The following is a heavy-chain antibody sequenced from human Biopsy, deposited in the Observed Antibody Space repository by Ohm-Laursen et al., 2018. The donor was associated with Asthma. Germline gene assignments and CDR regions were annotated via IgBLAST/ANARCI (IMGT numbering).Heavy chain of an antibody. D-gene: IGHD6-6*01. J-gene: IGHJ6*02. Sequence: PGTLSLTCTVSGGSINSSTWWSWVRQPPGKGLEWIGEFFHTGSTNYSPSLKSRVTISLDRTKSQFSLKLSSVTAADTALYYCAGAQAAQYYYGMDVWGQGTTVIVSS. CDR3: AGAQAAQYYYGMDV. CDR2: FFHTGST. V-gene: IGHV4-4*03. CDR1: GGSINSSTW.